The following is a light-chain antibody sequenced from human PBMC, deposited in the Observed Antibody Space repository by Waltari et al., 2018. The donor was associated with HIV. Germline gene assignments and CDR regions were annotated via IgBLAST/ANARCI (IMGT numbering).Light chain of an antibody. J-gene: IGLJ2*01. Sequence: HSALTQPASVSGSPGQSISISCTGTSRDIGLYNYVSWYQQYPGKAPPVLIYGVNSRPLGISFRFSGSKSGNTASLTISGLQAEDEADYYCSSYTANETLVFGGGTKLTVL. CDR3: SSYTANETLV. CDR1: SRDIGLYNY. CDR2: GVN. V-gene: IGLV2-14*03.